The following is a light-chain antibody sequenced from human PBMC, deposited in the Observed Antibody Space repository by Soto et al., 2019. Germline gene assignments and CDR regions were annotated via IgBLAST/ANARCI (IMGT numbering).Light chain of an antibody. J-gene: IGKJ3*01. CDR3: QQRSNLVT. CDR1: QSVSSY. CDR2: DAS. V-gene: IGKV3-11*01. Sequence: EIVLTQSPATMSLSPGEIATLSCRASQSVSSYLAWYQQKPGQAPRLLIYDASNRATGIPARFSGSGSGTDFTLTISSLEPEDFAVYYCQQRSNLVTFGPGAKVDIK.